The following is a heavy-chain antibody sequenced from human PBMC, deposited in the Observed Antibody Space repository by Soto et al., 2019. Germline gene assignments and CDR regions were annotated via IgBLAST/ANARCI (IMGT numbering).Heavy chain of an antibody. CDR1: GGTFSSYA. CDR2: IIPIFGTA. Sequence: WASVKVSCKASGGTFSSYAISWVRQAPGQGLEWMGGIIPIFGTANYAQKFQGRVTITADESTSTAYMELSSLRSEDTAVYYCARGSFIAAAGSEYFQHWGQGTLVTVSS. J-gene: IGHJ1*01. V-gene: IGHV1-69*13. CDR3: ARGSFIAAAGSEYFQH. D-gene: IGHD6-13*01.